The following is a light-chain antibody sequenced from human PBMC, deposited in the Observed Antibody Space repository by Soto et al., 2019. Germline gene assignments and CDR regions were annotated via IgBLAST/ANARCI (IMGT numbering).Light chain of an antibody. Sequence: DIQMTQSPSSLAASVGDRVTISCRASQIISTYLNWYQQKPGQVPTLLIYGASSLQSGVPSRFSASGSGTDYTLTISSLQPEDFATYYCQQSYRTPTFGQGTRLEIK. CDR3: QQSYRTPT. CDR1: QIISTY. V-gene: IGKV1-39*01. CDR2: GAS. J-gene: IGKJ5*01.